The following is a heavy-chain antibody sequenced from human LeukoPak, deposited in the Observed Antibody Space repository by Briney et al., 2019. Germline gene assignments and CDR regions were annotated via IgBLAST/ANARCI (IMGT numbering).Heavy chain of an antibody. D-gene: IGHD6-19*01. V-gene: IGHV1-2*02. Sequence: ASVKVSCKASGYTFTGYYMHWVRQAPGQGLEWMGWINPNSGGTNYAQKFQGRVTMTRDTSTSTAYMELSRLRSDDTAVYYCARKAVAGNLFDYWGQGTLVTVSS. CDR2: INPNSGGT. CDR1: GYTFTGYY. J-gene: IGHJ4*02. CDR3: ARKAVAGNLFDY.